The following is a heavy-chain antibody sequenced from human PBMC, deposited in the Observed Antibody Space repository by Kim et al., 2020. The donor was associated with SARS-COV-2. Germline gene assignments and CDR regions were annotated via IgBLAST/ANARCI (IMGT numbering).Heavy chain of an antibody. Sequence: GESLKISCKGSGYILSSYWIGWVRQMPGKGLEWMGYIYPGDSDTRYSPSFQGQVTISADKSISTAYLQWSSLKASDTAMYYCATSPSYDYVWGSFDSWGQETLVTVSS. CDR2: IYPGDSDT. CDR3: ATSPSYDYVWGSFDS. J-gene: IGHJ4*02. D-gene: IGHD3-16*01. CDR1: GYILSSYW. V-gene: IGHV5-51*01.